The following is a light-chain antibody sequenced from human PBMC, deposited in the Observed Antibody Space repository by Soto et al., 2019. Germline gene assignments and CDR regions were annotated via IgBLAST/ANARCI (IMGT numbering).Light chain of an antibody. CDR2: EVS. J-gene: IGLJ3*02. CDR3: SSYTSSSTLWV. V-gene: IGLV2-14*01. CDR1: SSDVGGYNY. Sequence: QSALTQPASVSGSPGQSITISCTGTSSDVGGYNYVSWYQQHPGKAPKLMIYEVSNRPSGVSNRFSGSKSGNTASLTISGLQAEDEADYYCSSYTSSSTLWVFGGGTQLIVL.